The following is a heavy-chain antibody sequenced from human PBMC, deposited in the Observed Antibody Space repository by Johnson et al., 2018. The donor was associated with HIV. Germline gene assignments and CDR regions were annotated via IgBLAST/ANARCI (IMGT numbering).Heavy chain of an antibody. CDR1: GFTFSSYA. CDR3: ASVYYDILTGYYYDAFDM. D-gene: IGHD3-9*01. J-gene: IGHJ3*02. V-gene: IGHV3-30-3*01. CDR2: ISYDGSKK. Sequence: QVQLVESGGGVVQPGRSLRLSCAASGFTFSSYAMHWVRQAPGKGLEWVAVISYDGSKKYYADFVKGRFTISRDNSKTTLYLQTNSLRAEDTAVYYFASVYYDILTGYYYDAFDMWGQGTVVTVSS.